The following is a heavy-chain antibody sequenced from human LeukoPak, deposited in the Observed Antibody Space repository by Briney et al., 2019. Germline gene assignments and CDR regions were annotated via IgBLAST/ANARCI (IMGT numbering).Heavy chain of an antibody. Sequence: PGGSLRLSCAASGFTFSSYAMRWVRQAPGKGLEWVSSITGSGDSTYYADSVKGRFTISRDNSKNTLYLQMNSLRAEDTAVYYCAKDHKVAFGSSWYYFDYWGQGTLVTVSS. J-gene: IGHJ4*02. D-gene: IGHD6-13*01. CDR3: AKDHKVAFGSSWYYFDY. CDR2: ITGSGDST. CDR1: GFTFSSYA. V-gene: IGHV3-23*01.